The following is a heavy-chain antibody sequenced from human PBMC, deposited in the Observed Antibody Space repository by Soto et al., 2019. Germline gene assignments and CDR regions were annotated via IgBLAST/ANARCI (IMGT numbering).Heavy chain of an antibody. CDR1: SGSITSGGYY. V-gene: IGHV4-31*03. CDR2: IYHSGST. CDR3: ARDTVGDPYGDLAY. D-gene: IGHD4-4*01. Sequence: QVQLQESGPGLVKPSQTLSLTCTVSSGSITSGGYYWSWIRQLPGKGLEYIGYIYHSGSTYYNPSLKSRLTISVDTSKNQFSLQLTSVTAADTAVYHCARDTVGDPYGDLAYWGQGTPVTVSS. J-gene: IGHJ4*02.